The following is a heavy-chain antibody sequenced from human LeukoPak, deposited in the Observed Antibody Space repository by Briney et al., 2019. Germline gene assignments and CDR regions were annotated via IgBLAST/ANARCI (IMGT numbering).Heavy chain of an antibody. J-gene: IGHJ4*02. CDR1: GGTFSSYA. D-gene: IGHD2-15*01. V-gene: IGHV1-69*13. CDR3: ATGSRYCSSGSCYSPIDY. CDR2: IIPIFGTP. Sequence: SVKVSCKASGGTFSSYAISWVRQAPGQGLEWMGGIIPIFGTPNYAQEFQGRVTITADESTRTAYMELSSLRSEDTAVYYCATGSRYCSSGSCYSPIDYWGQGTLVTVSS.